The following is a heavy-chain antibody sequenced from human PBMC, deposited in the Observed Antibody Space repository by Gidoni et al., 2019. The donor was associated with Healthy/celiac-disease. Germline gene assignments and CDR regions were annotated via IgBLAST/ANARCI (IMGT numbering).Heavy chain of an antibody. V-gene: IGHV3-23*01. CDR1: GLPFRSYA. CDR3: AKSAVVVAATNFQH. Sequence: EVQLLESGGGLVQPGGCMRLSCAASGLPFRSYAMNWVRQAPGKGLEWGSAISGSGGSTYYADSVKGRFTISRDNSKNTLYLQMNSLRAEDTAVYYCAKSAVVVAATNFQHWGQGTLVTVSS. D-gene: IGHD2-15*01. CDR2: ISGSGGST. J-gene: IGHJ1*01.